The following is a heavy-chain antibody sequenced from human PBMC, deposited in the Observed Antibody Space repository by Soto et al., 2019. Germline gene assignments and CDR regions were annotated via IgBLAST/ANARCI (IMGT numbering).Heavy chain of an antibody. V-gene: IGHV6-1*01. CDR1: GDSVSSNTAA. Sequence: SQTLSLTCAISGDSVSSNTAACNWIRQSPSRGLEWLGRTYYRSKWYNDYAVSVKSRITINPDTSKNQFSLQLNSVTPEDTALYFCGRGGGRGVFYFWGRGSMVTVSS. CDR2: TYYRSKWYN. J-gene: IGHJ3*01. CDR3: GRGGGRGVFYF. D-gene: IGHD3-10*01.